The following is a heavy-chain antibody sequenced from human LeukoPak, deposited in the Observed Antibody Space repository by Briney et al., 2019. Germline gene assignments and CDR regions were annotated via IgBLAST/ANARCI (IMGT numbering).Heavy chain of an antibody. CDR2: MFYSGTT. V-gene: IGHV4-61*10. Sequence: SETLSLTCTVSGGSISSGSYYWSWIRQPAGKGLESIGYMFYSGTTNYNPSLKSRVTISMDTSKNQFSLKLTSVTAADTAVYYCARIMPSDYSTTPWGQGTLVTVSS. CDR1: GGSISSGSYY. D-gene: IGHD4-11*01. J-gene: IGHJ5*02. CDR3: ARIMPSDYSTTP.